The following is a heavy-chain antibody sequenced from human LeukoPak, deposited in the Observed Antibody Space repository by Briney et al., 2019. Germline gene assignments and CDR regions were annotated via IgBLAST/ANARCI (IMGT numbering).Heavy chain of an antibody. D-gene: IGHD3-10*01. CDR3: ARHGGFYYGSGKGFDY. V-gene: IGHV4-31*03. CDR1: GGSISSGGYY. CDR2: IYYSGST. Sequence: SQTLSLTCTVSGGSISSGGYYWSWIRQHPGKGLEWIGYIYYSGSTYYNPSLKSRVTVSVDTSKNQFSLKLSSVTAADTAVYYCARHGGFYYGSGKGFDYWGQGTLVTVSS. J-gene: IGHJ4*02.